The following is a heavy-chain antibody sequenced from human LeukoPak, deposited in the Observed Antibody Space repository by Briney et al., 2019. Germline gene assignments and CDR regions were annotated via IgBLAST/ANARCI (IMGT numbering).Heavy chain of an antibody. CDR2: ISSSGSTT. J-gene: IGHJ4*02. V-gene: IGHV3-48*03. D-gene: IGHD6-19*01. CDR1: GFTFRNYA. Sequence: GGSLRLSCAASGFTFRNYAMNWVRQAPGKGLEWVSYISSSGSTTYYAASVKGRFTISRDNAKNSLYLQMNSLRVEDTAVYYCASQKGRIAVAVDYWGQGTLVTVSS. CDR3: ASQKGRIAVAVDY.